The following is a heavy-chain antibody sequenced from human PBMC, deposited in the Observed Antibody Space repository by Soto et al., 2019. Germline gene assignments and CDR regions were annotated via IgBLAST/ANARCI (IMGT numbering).Heavy chain of an antibody. D-gene: IGHD1-20*01. Sequence: PSETLSLTCAVYGGSFSGYYWSWIRQPPGKGLEWIGEINHSGSTNYNPSLKSRVTISVDTSKNQFSLKLSSVTAADTAVYYCARVRYLNPFDYWGQGTLVTVS. CDR1: GGSFSGYY. CDR2: INHSGST. V-gene: IGHV4-34*01. CDR3: ARVRYLNPFDY. J-gene: IGHJ4*02.